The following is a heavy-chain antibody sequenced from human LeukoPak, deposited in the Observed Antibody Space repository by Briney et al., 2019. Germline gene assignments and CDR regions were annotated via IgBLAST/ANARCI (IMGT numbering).Heavy chain of an antibody. V-gene: IGHV4-34*01. CDR1: GGSFSGYY. CDR2: INHSGST. Sequence: SETLSLTCAVYGGSFSGYYWSWIRQPPGKGLEWIGEINHSGSTNYNPSLKSRVTISVDTSKNQFSLKLSSVTAADTAVYYCAGLRFLAPRFWGQGTLVTVSS. CDR3: AGLRFLAPRF. J-gene: IGHJ4*02. D-gene: IGHD3-3*01.